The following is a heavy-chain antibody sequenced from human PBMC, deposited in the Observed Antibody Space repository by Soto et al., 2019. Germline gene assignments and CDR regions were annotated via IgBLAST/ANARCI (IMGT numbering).Heavy chain of an antibody. Sequence: SVKVSCKASGFTFTSSAVQWVRQARGQRLEWIGWIVVGSGNTNYAQKFQERVTITRDMSTSTAYMELSSLRSEDTAVYYCAYVILQEYSSSPFHYYYGMDVWGQGTTVTVSS. D-gene: IGHD6-6*01. J-gene: IGHJ6*02. V-gene: IGHV1-58*01. CDR2: IVVGSGNT. CDR3: AYVILQEYSSSPFHYYYGMDV. CDR1: GFTFTSSA.